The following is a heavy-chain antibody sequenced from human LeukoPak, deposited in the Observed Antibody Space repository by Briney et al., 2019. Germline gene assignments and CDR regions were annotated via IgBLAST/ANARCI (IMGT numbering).Heavy chain of an antibody. Sequence: GGSLRLSCAASGFTFSSYGMHWVRQAPGKGLEGVAFIRYDGSNKYYADSVKGRFTISRDNSKNTLYLQMNSLRAEDTAVYYCAKDRSSSWYYFDYWGQGTLVTVSS. D-gene: IGHD6-13*01. J-gene: IGHJ4*02. V-gene: IGHV3-30*02. CDR3: AKDRSSSWYYFDY. CDR2: IRYDGSNK. CDR1: GFTFSSYG.